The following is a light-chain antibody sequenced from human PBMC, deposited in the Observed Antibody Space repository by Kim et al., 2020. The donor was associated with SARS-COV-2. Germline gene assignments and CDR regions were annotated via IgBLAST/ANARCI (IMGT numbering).Light chain of an antibody. J-gene: IGKJ2*01. CDR2: ATS. Sequence: SASVGGRVPITCRAGQDISNFLAWFQQKPGKVPKRLIYATSSLQSGVPSRFSGSGSGTEYSLTISSLQPEDFATYYCLQHKTYPYTLGQGTKVEI. CDR1: QDISNF. CDR3: LQHKTYPYT. V-gene: IGKV1-17*03.